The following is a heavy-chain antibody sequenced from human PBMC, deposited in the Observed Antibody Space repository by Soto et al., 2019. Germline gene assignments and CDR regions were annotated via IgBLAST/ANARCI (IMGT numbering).Heavy chain of an antibody. CDR1: GGTFSSYA. J-gene: IGHJ6*02. V-gene: IGHV1-69*13. CDR3: AGGGGGSPPEGPNYYYYGMDV. CDR2: IIPIFGTA. D-gene: IGHD2-15*01. Sequence: GASVKVSCKASGGTFSSYAISWVRQAPGQGLEWMGGIIPIFGTANYAQKFQGRVTITADESTSTAYMELSSLRSEDTAVYYCAGGGGGSPPEGPNYYYYGMDVWGQGTTVTVSS.